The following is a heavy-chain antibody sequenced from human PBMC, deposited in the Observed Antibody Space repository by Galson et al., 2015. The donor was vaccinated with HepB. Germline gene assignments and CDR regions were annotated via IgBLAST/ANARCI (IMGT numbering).Heavy chain of an antibody. CDR3: AKGGYGNNFPSE. D-gene: IGHD2/OR15-2a*01. CDR2: INSDGAVT. Sequence: SLRLSCAASGFIFKNSAMSWVRQPPGKGLEWVSGINSDGAVTYYAASVKGRFTLFRDNSKDTLYLQMNSLRAEDTAVYYCAKGGYGNNFPSEWGQGTLVTVSS. V-gene: IGHV3-23*01. J-gene: IGHJ4*02. CDR1: GFIFKNSA.